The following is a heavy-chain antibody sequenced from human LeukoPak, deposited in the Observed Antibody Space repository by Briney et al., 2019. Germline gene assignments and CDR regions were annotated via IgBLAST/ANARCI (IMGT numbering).Heavy chain of an antibody. J-gene: IGHJ4*02. CDR2: INPNSGGT. Sequence: GASVKVSCKASGYTYTGYYMHWVRQAPGQGLEWMGWINPNSGGTNYAQKFQGRVTMTRDTSISTAYMELSRLRSDDTAVYYCARVGGYSYGSGDYWGQGTLVTVSS. CDR1: GYTYTGYY. CDR3: ARVGGYSYGSGDY. D-gene: IGHD5-18*01. V-gene: IGHV1-2*02.